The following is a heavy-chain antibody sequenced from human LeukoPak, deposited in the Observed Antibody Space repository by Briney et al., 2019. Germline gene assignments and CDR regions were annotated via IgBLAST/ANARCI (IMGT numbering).Heavy chain of an antibody. Sequence: SGPTLVNPTQPLTLTCTFSGFSLSTSGMRVSWIRQPPGKALEWLAHTDWDDDKFYSTSLKTRLTISKDTSKNQVVLTMTNMDPVDTATYYCAREQQLVGGWFDPWGQGTLVTVSS. V-gene: IGHV2-70*04. CDR2: TDWDDDK. CDR3: AREQQLVGGWFDP. CDR1: GFSLSTSGMR. J-gene: IGHJ5*02. D-gene: IGHD6-13*01.